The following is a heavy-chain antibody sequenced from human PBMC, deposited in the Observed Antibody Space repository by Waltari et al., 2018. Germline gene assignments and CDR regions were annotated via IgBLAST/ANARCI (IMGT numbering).Heavy chain of an antibody. D-gene: IGHD6-13*01. CDR1: GGTFSSYA. CDR3: ARDTIKIAAAGFIDY. V-gene: IGHV1-69*15. CDR2: IIPNFGTA. J-gene: IGHJ4*02. Sequence: QVQLVQSGAEVKKPGSSVKVSCKASGGTFSSYATSWVRQAPGQGLEWMGRIIPNFGTANYAQKFQGRVTITADESTSTAYMELSSLRSEDTAVYYCARDTIKIAAAGFIDYWGQGTLVTVSS.